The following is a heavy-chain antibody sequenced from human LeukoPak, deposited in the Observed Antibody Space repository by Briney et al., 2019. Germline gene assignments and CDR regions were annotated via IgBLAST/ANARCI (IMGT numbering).Heavy chain of an antibody. Sequence: PSETLSLTCTVSGGSISSYYWSWVRQPPGKGLEWIGYIYYSGSTNYNHSLKSRVTISVDTSKNQFSLKLSSVTAADTAVYYCARLYYYGSGSGDYWGQGTLVTVSS. D-gene: IGHD3-10*01. CDR2: IYYSGST. CDR3: ARLYYYGSGSGDY. CDR1: GGSISSYY. V-gene: IGHV4-59*08. J-gene: IGHJ4*02.